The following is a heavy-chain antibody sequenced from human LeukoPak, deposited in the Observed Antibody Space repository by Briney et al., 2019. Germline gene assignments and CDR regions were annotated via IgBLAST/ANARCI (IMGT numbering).Heavy chain of an antibody. V-gene: IGHV7-4-1*02. CDR1: GYTFTTYP. J-gene: IGHJ5*02. CDR3: ARDPYTSSSWYRGRANNWFDP. D-gene: IGHD6-13*01. Sequence: SVKVACNASGYTFTTYPMNWVRQAPGQGLEWMGWINTNTGNPTYAQGFTGRFVFSLDTSVSTAYLQISSLKADDTAVYYCARDPYTSSSWYRGRANNWFDPWGQGTLVTVSS. CDR2: INTNTGNP.